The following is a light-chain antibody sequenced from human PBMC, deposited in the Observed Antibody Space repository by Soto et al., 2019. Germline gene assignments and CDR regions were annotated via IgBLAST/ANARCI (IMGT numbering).Light chain of an antibody. Sequence: TPLTESPSSLSASLGDRVTITCGASQGIRSYLAWYQQKPGKAPKLLIYAASTLQSGVPSRFSGSGSGTDFTLTISSLQPEDFETYYCLQHNSYPRTFGQGTRLEIK. CDR3: LQHNSYPRT. CDR1: QGIRSY. J-gene: IGKJ5*01. CDR2: AAS. V-gene: IGKV1-9*01.